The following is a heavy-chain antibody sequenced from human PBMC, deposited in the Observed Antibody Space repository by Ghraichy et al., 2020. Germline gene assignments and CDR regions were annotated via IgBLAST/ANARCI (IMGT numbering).Heavy chain of an antibody. D-gene: IGHD1-26*01. Sequence: GGSLRLSCVGSGFIFSSYSMRWVRQAPGKGLEWVSYINGRSSFIYYADSVKGRFTTSRDNAKNTMYLQMNSLRVEDTGLYYCARVVVYSGRYYGDFWGQGTLVTVSS. J-gene: IGHJ4*02. V-gene: IGHV3-21*01. CDR3: ARVVVYSGRYYGDF. CDR2: INGRSSFI. CDR1: GFIFSSYS.